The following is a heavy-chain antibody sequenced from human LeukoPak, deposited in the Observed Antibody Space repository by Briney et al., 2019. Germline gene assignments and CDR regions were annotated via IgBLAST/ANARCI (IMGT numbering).Heavy chain of an antibody. CDR1: GGSISSSSYY. Sequence: PSETLSLTCTVSGGSISSSSYYWGWIRQPPGKGLEWIGSIYYSGSTYYNPSLKSRVTISVDTSKNQFSLKLSSVTAADTAVYYCARDSYYYDSSGYYYEDYWGQGPLVTVSS. D-gene: IGHD3-22*01. V-gene: IGHV4-39*07. CDR2: IYYSGST. J-gene: IGHJ4*02. CDR3: ARDSYYYDSSGYYYEDY.